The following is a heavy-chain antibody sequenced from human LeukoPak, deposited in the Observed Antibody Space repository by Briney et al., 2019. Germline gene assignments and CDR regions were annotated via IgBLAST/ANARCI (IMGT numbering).Heavy chain of an antibody. CDR3: AKSYYYDSSGFMSH. Sequence: GGSLRLSCAASGFTFDDYAMHWVRYAPGKGLEWVSGINWNSGSIGYADSVKGRFTISRDNAKNSLYLQMNSLRAEDTALYYCAKSYYYDSSGFMSHWGQGTLVTVSS. CDR1: GFTFDDYA. J-gene: IGHJ4*02. D-gene: IGHD3-22*01. V-gene: IGHV3-9*01. CDR2: INWNSGSI.